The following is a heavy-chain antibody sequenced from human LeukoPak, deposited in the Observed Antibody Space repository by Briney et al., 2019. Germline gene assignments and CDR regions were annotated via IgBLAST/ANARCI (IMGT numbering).Heavy chain of an antibody. Sequence: SETLSLTCAVSGYSISSGYYWGWIRQPPGKGLEWIGEINHSGSTNYNPSLKSRVTISVDTSENQFSLKLSSVTAADTAVYYCARGAVVVPAALNWFDPWGQGTLVTVSS. CDR3: ARGAVVVPAALNWFDP. CDR2: INHSGST. CDR1: GYSISSGYY. D-gene: IGHD2-2*01. V-gene: IGHV4-38-2*01. J-gene: IGHJ5*02.